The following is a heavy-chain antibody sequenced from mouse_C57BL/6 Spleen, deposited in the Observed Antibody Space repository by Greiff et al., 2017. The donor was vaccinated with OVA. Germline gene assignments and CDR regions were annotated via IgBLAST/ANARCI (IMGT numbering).Heavy chain of an antibody. CDR3: ARNYYSNYGYFDV. CDR1: GYTFTSYG. CDR2: IYPSSGNT. V-gene: IGHV1-81*01. Sequence: QVQLQQSGAELARPGASVKLSCKASGYTFTSYGISWVKQRTGQGLEWIGEIYPSSGNTYYNEKFKGKATLTADKSSSTAYMELRSLTSEDSAVYFCARNYYSNYGYFDVWGTGTTVTVSS. D-gene: IGHD2-5*01. J-gene: IGHJ1*03.